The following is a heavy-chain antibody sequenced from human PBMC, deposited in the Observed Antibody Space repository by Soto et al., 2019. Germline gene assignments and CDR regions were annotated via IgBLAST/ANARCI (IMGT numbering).Heavy chain of an antibody. CDR3: ARGRYYCDSTGYYHFDY. V-gene: IGHV3-30-3*01. Sequence: SLRLSCAASRLTFNSYAMHWVRQAPGKGLEWVAVTSYDGSNKYYADSVKGRFTISRDDSKYTLYLQMNSLRAEDTAVYYCARGRYYCDSTGYYHFDYWGQG. CDR2: TSYDGSNK. CDR1: RLTFNSYA. D-gene: IGHD3-22*01. J-gene: IGHJ4*02.